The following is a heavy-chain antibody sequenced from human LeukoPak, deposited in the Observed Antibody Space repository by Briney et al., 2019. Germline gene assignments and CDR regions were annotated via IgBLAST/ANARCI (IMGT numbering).Heavy chain of an antibody. Sequence: PSETLSLTCTVSGGSITGSSYYWGWIRQPPGKGLEWIGSIYSSRGTYYNPSLKSRATISVDTSKNQFSLKVNSVTAADTAVYYCARPKGGSGSPIDYWGQGTLVTVSS. CDR3: ARPKGGSGSPIDY. V-gene: IGHV4-39*01. CDR2: IYSSRGT. J-gene: IGHJ4*02. D-gene: IGHD3-10*01. CDR1: GGSITGSSYY.